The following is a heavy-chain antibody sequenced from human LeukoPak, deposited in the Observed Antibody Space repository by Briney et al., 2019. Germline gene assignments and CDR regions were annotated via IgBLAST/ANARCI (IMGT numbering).Heavy chain of an antibody. D-gene: IGHD6-19*01. CDR3: ASTTQWLVVDY. CDR2: INHSGST. J-gene: IGHJ4*02. CDR1: GGSFSGYY. Sequence: SETLPLTCAVYGGSFSGYYWSWIRQPPGKGLEWIGEINHSGSTNYNPSLKSRVTISVDTSKNQFSLKLSSVTAADTAVYYCASTTQWLVVDYWGQGTLVTVSS. V-gene: IGHV4-34*01.